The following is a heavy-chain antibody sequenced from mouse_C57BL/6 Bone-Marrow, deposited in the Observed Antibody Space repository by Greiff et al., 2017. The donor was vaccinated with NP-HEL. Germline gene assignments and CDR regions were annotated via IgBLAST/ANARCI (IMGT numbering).Heavy chain of an antibody. Sequence: QVQLQQSGAELVKPGASVKLSCKASGYTFTSYWMHWVKQRPGQGLEWIGMIHPNSGSTNYTEKFKSKATLTVDKSSSTAYMQLSSLTSEDSAVYYCARRNYYGSREAGFAYWGQGTLVTVSA. CDR3: ARRNYYGSREAGFAY. CDR1: GYTFTSYW. CDR2: IHPNSGST. D-gene: IGHD1-1*01. V-gene: IGHV1-64*01. J-gene: IGHJ3*01.